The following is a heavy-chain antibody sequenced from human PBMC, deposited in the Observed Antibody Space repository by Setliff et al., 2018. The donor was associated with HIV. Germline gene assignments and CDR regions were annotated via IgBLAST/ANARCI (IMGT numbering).Heavy chain of an antibody. CDR2: IYYSGST. V-gene: IGHV4-39*01. CDR3: ASPASGGSSGQYHY. CDR1: GGSISGYY. Sequence: PSETLSLTCNVSGGSISGYYWGWIRQPPGKGLEWIGSIYYSGSTYYNPSLKSRVTISVDTSKNQFSLKLSSVTAADTAVYYCASPASGGSSGQYHYWGQGTLVTVS. J-gene: IGHJ4*02. D-gene: IGHD6-19*01.